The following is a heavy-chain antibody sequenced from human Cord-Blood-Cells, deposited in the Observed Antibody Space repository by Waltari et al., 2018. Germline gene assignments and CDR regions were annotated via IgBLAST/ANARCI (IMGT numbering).Heavy chain of an antibody. CDR3: AREVDAFDI. V-gene: IGHV3-53*01. CDR1: GFTVSSNY. Sequence: EVQLVESGGGLIQTGGYLRLHCAASGFTVSSNYMSWVRKAPGRGLEWVSVIYSGGRTYYADSLNGRFTISRDNSKNTLYLQMNSLRAEDTAVYYCAREVDAFDIWGQGTMVTVSS. CDR2: IYSGGRT. J-gene: IGHJ3*02.